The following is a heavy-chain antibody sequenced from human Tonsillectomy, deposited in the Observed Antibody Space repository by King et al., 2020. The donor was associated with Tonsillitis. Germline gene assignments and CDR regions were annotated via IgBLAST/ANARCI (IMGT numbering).Heavy chain of an antibody. Sequence: QLVQSGGGVVQPGRSLRLSCAASGFTFSSFAIHWVRQAPGKGLEWVAVISYDGSREYYAESAKGRFTISRDNSKNTMHLQMSSLRAEDTAVYYCARNAVQWLVFDYFDYWGQGTRVTVSS. CDR2: ISYDGSRE. D-gene: IGHD6-19*01. V-gene: IGHV3-30*04. CDR3: ARNAVQWLVFDYFDY. CDR1: GFTFSSFA. J-gene: IGHJ4*02.